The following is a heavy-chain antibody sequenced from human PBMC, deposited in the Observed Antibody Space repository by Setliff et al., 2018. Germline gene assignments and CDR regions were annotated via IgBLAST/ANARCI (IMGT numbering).Heavy chain of an antibody. D-gene: IGHD3-16*01. Sequence: GGSLRLSCATSGFTFNSYAMHWVRQAPGKGLEWVAFIRYDGSNKDYADSVKARFTISRDNSRNTLDLQMNSLGTEDTAVYYCAKVDSLWDSEYYFDYWGQGTLGTVS. V-gene: IGHV3-30*02. CDR2: IRYDGSNK. J-gene: IGHJ4*02. CDR3: AKVDSLWDSEYYFDY. CDR1: GFTFNSYA.